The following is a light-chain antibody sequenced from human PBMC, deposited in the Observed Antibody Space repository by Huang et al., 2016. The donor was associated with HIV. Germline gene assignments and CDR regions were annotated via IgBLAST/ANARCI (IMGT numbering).Light chain of an antibody. CDR2: AAS. Sequence: TVMTQSPAILSVSPGESATLSCRASQSVKSNLAWDQQKPGQPPRLLIYAASTRATGVPPRFSGSGSETEFALTISDLQSEDFALYYCQHYNNWPPRYTFGQGTKLDI. J-gene: IGKJ2*01. CDR3: QHYNNWPPRYT. V-gene: IGKV3-15*01. CDR1: QSVKSN.